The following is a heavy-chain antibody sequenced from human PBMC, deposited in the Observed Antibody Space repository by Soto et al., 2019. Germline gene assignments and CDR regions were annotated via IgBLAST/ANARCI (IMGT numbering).Heavy chain of an antibody. V-gene: IGHV3-23*01. CDR1: GFTFSGYA. J-gene: IGHJ4*02. Sequence: GGSLRLSCAASGFTFSGYAMSWVRQAPGKGLEWVSAISGSGGSTDYADSGKGRFSISRDNSKNTLYLHMNSLRAEVTAVYYCAKVKDIAVAGLSFDYWGQGTLVTVSS. CDR3: AKVKDIAVAGLSFDY. D-gene: IGHD6-19*01. CDR2: ISGSGGST.